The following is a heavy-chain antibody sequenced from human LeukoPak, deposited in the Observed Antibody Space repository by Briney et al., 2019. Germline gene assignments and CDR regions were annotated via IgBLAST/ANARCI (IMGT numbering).Heavy chain of an antibody. CDR2: INHNGST. Sequence: SETLSLTCAVYGGSFSGYYWSWIRQPPGKGLEWIGEINHNGSTNYNPSLKSRVTISVDTSKNQFSLKLSSVTAADTAVYYCARGYYYDSSGYYPQFDYWGQGTLVTVSS. CDR3: ARGYYYDSSGYYPQFDY. J-gene: IGHJ4*02. V-gene: IGHV4-34*01. D-gene: IGHD3-22*01. CDR1: GGSFSGYY.